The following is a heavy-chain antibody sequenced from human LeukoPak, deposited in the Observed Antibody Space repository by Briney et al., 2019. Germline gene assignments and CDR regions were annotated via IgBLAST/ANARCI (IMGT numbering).Heavy chain of an antibody. CDR2: IYHSGST. D-gene: IGHD3-10*01. CDR1: GGSISSNW. J-gene: IGHJ5*02. Sequence: SETLSLTCTVSGGSISSNWWSRVRQPPGKGLEWIGEIYHSGSTNYNPSLKSRVTISVDKSKNQFSLKLSSVTAADTAVYYCARDHPGVNWFDPWGQGTLVTVSS. CDR3: ARDHPGVNWFDP. V-gene: IGHV4-4*02.